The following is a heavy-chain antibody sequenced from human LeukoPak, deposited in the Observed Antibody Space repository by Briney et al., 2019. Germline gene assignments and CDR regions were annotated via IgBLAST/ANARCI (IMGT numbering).Heavy chain of an antibody. Sequence: SGPTLVKPTQTLTLTCTFSGFSLSTSGVGVGWIRQPPGKAREWLAVIYWNDDKRYSPSLKSRLTITKDTSKNQVVLTMTDMDPVDTATYYCAKRYASAWFGYWGQGTLVTVS. CDR2: IYWNDDK. V-gene: IGHV2-5*01. J-gene: IGHJ4*02. CDR1: GFSLSTSGVG. CDR3: AKRYASAWFGY. D-gene: IGHD2-2*01.